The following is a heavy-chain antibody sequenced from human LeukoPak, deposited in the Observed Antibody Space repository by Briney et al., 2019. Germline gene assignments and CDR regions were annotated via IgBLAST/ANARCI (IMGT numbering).Heavy chain of an antibody. D-gene: IGHD3-9*01. V-gene: IGHV3-23*01. CDR1: GFTFSSYG. J-gene: IGHJ4*02. CDR2: ISGSGGST. Sequence: GGSLRLSCAASGFTFSSYGMSWVRQAPGKGLEWVSAISGSGGSTYYADSVKGRFTISRDNSKNTLYLQMNSLRAEDTAVYYCAKVALRYFDWFSLRRQYYFDYWGQGTLVTVSS. CDR3: AKVALRYFDWFSLRRQYYFDY.